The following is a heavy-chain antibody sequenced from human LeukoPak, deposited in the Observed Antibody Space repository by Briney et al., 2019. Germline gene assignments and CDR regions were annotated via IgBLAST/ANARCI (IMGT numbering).Heavy chain of an antibody. D-gene: IGHD3-3*01. J-gene: IGHJ3*02. CDR1: GYTFTGYY. CDR3: ARDRRRAIFGVVIIVEEGFHDAFDI. CDR2: INPNSGGT. Sequence: AASVKVSCKASGYTFTGYYMHWVRQAPGQGLEWMGWINPNSGGTNYAQKFQGRVTMTRDTSISTAYMELSRLRSDDTAVYYCARDRRRAIFGVVIIVEEGFHDAFDIWGQGTMVTVSS. V-gene: IGHV1-2*02.